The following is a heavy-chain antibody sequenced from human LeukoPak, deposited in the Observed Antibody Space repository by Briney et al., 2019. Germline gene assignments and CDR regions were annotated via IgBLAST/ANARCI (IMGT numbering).Heavy chain of an antibody. Sequence: ASVKVSCKASGYTFTSYSISWVRQAPGQGLEWLGWISGYNGDTKYTQNLQGRVTMTTDTSTSTAYMELRSLRSDDTAVYYCARFTMDAWGQGTTVTVSS. CDR1: GYTFTSYS. J-gene: IGHJ6*02. CDR2: ISGYNGDT. CDR3: ARFTMDA. V-gene: IGHV1-18*01.